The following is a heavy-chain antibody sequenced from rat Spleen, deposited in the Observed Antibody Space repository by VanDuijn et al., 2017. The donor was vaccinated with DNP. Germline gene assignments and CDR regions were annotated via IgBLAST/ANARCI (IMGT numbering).Heavy chain of an antibody. CDR3: AREQHYYFEY. J-gene: IGHJ2*01. V-gene: IGHV5-22*01. D-gene: IGHD1-10*01. CDR2: ISYDGGST. CDR1: GFTFSDYY. Sequence: EVQLVESGGGLVQPGRSLTLSCAASGFTFSDYYMAWVRQAPKKGPELVAYISYDGGSTYYGDSVKGRFTISRDNANRTLYMQMNSLKSEDTATYYCAREQHYYFEYWGQGVMVTVSS.